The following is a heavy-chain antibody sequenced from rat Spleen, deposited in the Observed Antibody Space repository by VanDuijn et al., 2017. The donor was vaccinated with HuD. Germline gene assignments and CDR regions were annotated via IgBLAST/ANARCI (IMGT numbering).Heavy chain of an antibody. CDR1: GFIFSNYY. D-gene: IGHD2-5*01. CDR3: TMDLY. Sequence: EVQLVESGGGLVQPGRSLKLSCAASGFIFSNYYMAWVRQAPTKGLEWVAYISAGGDDTYYRYSVKGRFTISRDNAQSSLYLQMDSLRSEDTATYYCTMDLYWGQGVMVTVSS. CDR2: ISAGGDDT. V-gene: IGHV5-27*01. J-gene: IGHJ2*01.